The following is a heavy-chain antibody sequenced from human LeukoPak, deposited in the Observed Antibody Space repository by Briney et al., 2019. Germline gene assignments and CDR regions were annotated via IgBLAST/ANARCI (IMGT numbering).Heavy chain of an antibody. D-gene: IGHD6-19*01. J-gene: IGHJ4*02. CDR1: GFTFSSYS. V-gene: IGHV3-21*01. Sequence: GGSLRLSCAASGFTFSSYSMNWVRQAPGKGPEWVSSISSSSSYIYYADSVKGRFTISRDNAKNSLYLQMNSLRAEDTAVYYCARAYSSGSPFDYWGQGTLVTVSS. CDR3: ARAYSSGSPFDY. CDR2: ISSSSSYI.